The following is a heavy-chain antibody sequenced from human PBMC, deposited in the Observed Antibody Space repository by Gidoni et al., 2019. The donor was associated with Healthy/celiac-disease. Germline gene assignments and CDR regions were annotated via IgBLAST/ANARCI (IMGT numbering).Heavy chain of an antibody. CDR1: GFTFSSYG. Sequence: QVQLVESGGGVVQPGRSLRLSCAASGFTFSSYGMHWVRPAPGKGMEWVAVISYDGSNKYYADAVKGRFTISRDNSKNTLYLQMNSLRAEDTAVYYCAKALHDFYYYYGMDVWGQGTTVTVSS. V-gene: IGHV3-30*18. CDR3: AKALHDFYYYYGMDV. D-gene: IGHD2-21*02. CDR2: ISYDGSNK. J-gene: IGHJ6*02.